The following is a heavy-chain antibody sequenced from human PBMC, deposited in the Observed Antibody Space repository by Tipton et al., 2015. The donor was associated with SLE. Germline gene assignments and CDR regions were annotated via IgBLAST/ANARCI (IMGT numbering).Heavy chain of an antibody. Sequence: QVQLVQSGAEVKKPGGSVKISCETSGYMYSNYGISWERQAPGQGLEWMAWINIDGGETKYEQKFQGRNSLTADTSTGTAYMDMRSLRSGDTAAYYCARELYVFQTCGFYGIGLWSHGPTVTVSS. CDR1: GYMYSNYG. V-gene: IGHV1-18*01. CDR2: INIDGGET. J-gene: IGHJ6*02. CDR3: ARELYVFQTCGFYGIGL. D-gene: IGHD3-16*01.